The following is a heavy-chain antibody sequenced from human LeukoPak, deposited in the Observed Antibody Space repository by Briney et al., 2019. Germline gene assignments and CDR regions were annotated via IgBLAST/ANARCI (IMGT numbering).Heavy chain of an antibody. CDR3: ARHVHGGCYDGMDV. D-gene: IGHD2-2*01. V-gene: IGHV5-51*01. J-gene: IGHJ6*02. CDR1: DYSFTNYW. CDR2: IYPDDSDT. Sequence: GESLKSSCNGSDYSFTNYWIGWVRQLPGKGLEWLGVIYPDDSDTRYSPSFRGHVTISADKPISTAYLQWSSLKASDTAMYYCARHVHGGCYDGMDVWGQGTPVTVSS.